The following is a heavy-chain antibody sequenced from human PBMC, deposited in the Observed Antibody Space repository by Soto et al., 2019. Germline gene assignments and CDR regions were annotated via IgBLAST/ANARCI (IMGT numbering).Heavy chain of an antibody. Sequence: WETLSLTCTVSGGSISNYYWSWIRQPAGKGLEWIGRIYTSGSTNYNPSLKSRVTMSVDTSKNQFSLKLSSVTAADMAVYYCARAWAAAGKGWFDPWGQGTLVTVS. CDR1: GGSISNYY. D-gene: IGHD6-13*01. CDR2: IYTSGST. CDR3: ARAWAAAGKGWFDP. V-gene: IGHV4-4*07. J-gene: IGHJ5*02.